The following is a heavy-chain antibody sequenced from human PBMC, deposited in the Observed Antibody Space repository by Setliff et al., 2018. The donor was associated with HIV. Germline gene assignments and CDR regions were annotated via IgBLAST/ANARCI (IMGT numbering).Heavy chain of an antibody. J-gene: IGHJ6*02. CDR3: ARHPPHDSTWPYYYYGMDV. Sequence: PSETLSLTCSVSDYAFTAGYLWGWFRQPPGKGLEWIASIHHSGSSYYMPSLRSRVTISVNTSKNQFSLRLSSVTAADTAVYYCARHPPHDSTWPYYYYGMDVWGQGTTVTVSS. V-gene: IGHV4-38-2*02. CDR1: DYAFTAGYL. D-gene: IGHD6-13*01. CDR2: IHHSGSS.